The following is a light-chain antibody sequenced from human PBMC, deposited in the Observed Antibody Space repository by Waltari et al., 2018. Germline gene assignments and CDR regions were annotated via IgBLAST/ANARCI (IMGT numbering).Light chain of an antibody. J-gene: IGKJ5*01. V-gene: IGKV1-9*01. CDR1: QGISSN. CDR2: AAS. Sequence: IQLTPSPSSLSASVGDRVTTTCRASQGISSNLAWYQQKPGKAPKLLISAASTLQSGVPLRFSGSGSGTDFTLTISSLQPEDFATYYCQQLNSYPITFGQGTRLEIK. CDR3: QQLNSYPIT.